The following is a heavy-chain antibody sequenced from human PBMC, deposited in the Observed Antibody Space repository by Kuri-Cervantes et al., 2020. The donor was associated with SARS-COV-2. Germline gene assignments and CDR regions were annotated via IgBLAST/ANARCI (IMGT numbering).Heavy chain of an antibody. CDR3: ARHPLITLKEGWFDP. J-gene: IGHJ5*02. CDR1: GGSIISSGNY. D-gene: IGHD3-22*01. V-gene: IGHV4-39*01. CDR2: IYYTGST. Sequence: SETLSLTCSVSGGSIISSGNYWGWIRQPPGKGLEWVGSIYYTGSTSYNPSLKSRVTISVDTSKNQFSLGLSSVTAADTAVYYCARHPLITLKEGWFDPWGQGTLVTVSS.